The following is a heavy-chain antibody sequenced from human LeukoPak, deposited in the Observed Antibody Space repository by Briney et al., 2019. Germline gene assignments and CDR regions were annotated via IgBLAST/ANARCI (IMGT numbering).Heavy chain of an antibody. CDR3: ASSLYYYDSSGYYLLEGFDY. J-gene: IGHJ4*02. Sequence: PSETLSLTCTVSGGSISSSSYYWGWIRQPPGKGLEWTGSIYYSGSTYYNPSLKSRVTISVDTSKNWFSLKLSSVTAADTAVYYCASSLYYYDSSGYYLLEGFDYWGQGTLVTVSS. D-gene: IGHD3-22*01. CDR2: IYYSGST. CDR1: GGSISSSSYY. V-gene: IGHV4-39*01.